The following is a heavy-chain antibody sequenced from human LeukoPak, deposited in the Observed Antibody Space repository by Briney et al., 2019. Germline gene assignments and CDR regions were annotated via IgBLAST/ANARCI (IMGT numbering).Heavy chain of an antibody. V-gene: IGHV1-69*05. Sequence: GASVKVSCKASGGTFSSYAISWVRQAPGQGLEWMGRIIPIFGTANYAQKFQGRVTITTDESTSTAYMELSSLRSEDTAVYYCARVSKEYYGSGSLAYWGQGTLVTVSS. CDR2: IIPIFGTA. CDR1: GGTFSSYA. CDR3: ARVSKEYYGSGSLAY. D-gene: IGHD3-10*01. J-gene: IGHJ4*02.